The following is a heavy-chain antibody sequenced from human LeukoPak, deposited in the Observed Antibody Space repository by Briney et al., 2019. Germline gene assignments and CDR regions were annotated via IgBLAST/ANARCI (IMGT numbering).Heavy chain of an antibody. J-gene: IGHJ4*02. CDR3: ANAASYSVDY. CDR1: GGSVSSSFYY. V-gene: IGHV4-39*01. CDR2: MYFSGST. Sequence: SETLSLTCTVSGGSVSSSFYYWGWIRQPPGKGLEWIGSMYFSGSTHYNPSLKSRVTISVDTSKNQFSLKLTSVTAADTAVYYCANAASYSVDYWGQGTLVTVSS. D-gene: IGHD1-26*01.